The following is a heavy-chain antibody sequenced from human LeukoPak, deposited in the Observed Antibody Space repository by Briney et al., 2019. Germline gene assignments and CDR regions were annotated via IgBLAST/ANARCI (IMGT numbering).Heavy chain of an antibody. D-gene: IGHD3-9*01. CDR2: INSDGSST. CDR3: TRDFDAATGY. CDR1: GFTFSTYW. Sequence: GGSLRLSCGASGFTFSTYWMHWVRQAPGKGLVWVSRINSDGSSTGYADSVRGRFTISRDNAKNTLYLQMNCLRAEDTAVYYCTRDFDAATGYWGQGTLVTVSS. V-gene: IGHV3-74*01. J-gene: IGHJ4*02.